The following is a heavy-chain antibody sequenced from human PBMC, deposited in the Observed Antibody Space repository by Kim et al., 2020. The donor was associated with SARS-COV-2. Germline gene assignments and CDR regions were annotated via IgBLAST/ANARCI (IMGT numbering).Heavy chain of an antibody. CDR3: ARYGGDYYGPRGGFDP. CDR1: GGSISSYY. Sequence: SETLSLTCTVSGGSISSYYWSWIRQPPGKGLEWIGYIYYSGSTNYNPSLKSRVTLSVDTSKNQFSLKLSSVTAADTAVYYCARYGGDYYGPRGGFDPWGQGTLVTVSS. V-gene: IGHV4-59*13. J-gene: IGHJ5*02. D-gene: IGHD3-10*01. CDR2: IYYSGST.